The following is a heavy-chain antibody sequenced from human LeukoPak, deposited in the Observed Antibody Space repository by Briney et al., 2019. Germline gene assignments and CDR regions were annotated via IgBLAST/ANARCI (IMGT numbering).Heavy chain of an antibody. V-gene: IGHV3-30-3*01. Sequence: GGSLRLSCAASGFTFSSYAMHWVRQAPGKGLEWVAVISYDGSNKYYADSVKGRFTISRDNAKNTLYLQMNSLRAEDTAVYYCAREGGIAAAGTRQFDYWGQGTLVTVSS. J-gene: IGHJ4*02. D-gene: IGHD6-13*01. CDR2: ISYDGSNK. CDR1: GFTFSSYA. CDR3: AREGGIAAAGTRQFDY.